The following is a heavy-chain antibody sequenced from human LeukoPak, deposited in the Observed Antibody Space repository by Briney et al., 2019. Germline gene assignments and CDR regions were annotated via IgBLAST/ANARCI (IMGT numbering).Heavy chain of an antibody. D-gene: IGHD3-22*01. CDR2: IYYSGST. Sequence: SQTLSLTCTVSGGSISSGDYYWSWIRQPPGKGLEWIGYIYYSGSTYCNPFLKSRITMSVDSSKNQFSLNLSSVTAADTAVYYCARKFRYYDSSGYYVDYWGQGTLVTVSS. CDR1: GGSISSGDYY. V-gene: IGHV4-30-4*01. J-gene: IGHJ4*02. CDR3: ARKFRYYDSSGYYVDY.